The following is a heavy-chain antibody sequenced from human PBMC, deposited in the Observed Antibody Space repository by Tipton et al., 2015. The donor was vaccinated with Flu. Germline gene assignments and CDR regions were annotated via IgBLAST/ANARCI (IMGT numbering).Heavy chain of an antibody. CDR1: GFIFSTYG. D-gene: IGHD2/OR15-2a*01. CDR2: IWYDGSNK. Sequence: RSLRLFCAASGFIFSTYGMHWVRQAPGKGLEWVAVIWYDGSNKYYADSVKGRFTISRDNSKNTVYLQMNSLRAEDTAVYYCARDKNEFYAFENWAQGTLVTVSS. J-gene: IGHJ4*02. CDR3: ARDKNEFYAFEN. V-gene: IGHV3-33*01.